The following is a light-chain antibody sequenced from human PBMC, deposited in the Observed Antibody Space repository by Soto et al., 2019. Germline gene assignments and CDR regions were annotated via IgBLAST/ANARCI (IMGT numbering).Light chain of an antibody. Sequence: EIVMTQSPATPSVSPGGRATVSCSASQSISGPSPWYQQKPGQAPRPLIYGASRRATGFPARFSGSGSGTAFTLTISSLQSEDFAVYYCQQYDNWPWTFGQGTKVDI. J-gene: IGKJ1*01. V-gene: IGKV3-15*01. CDR1: QSISGP. CDR2: GAS. CDR3: QQYDNWPWT.